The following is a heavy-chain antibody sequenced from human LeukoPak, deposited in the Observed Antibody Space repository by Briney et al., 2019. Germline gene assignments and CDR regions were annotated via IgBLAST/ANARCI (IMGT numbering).Heavy chain of an antibody. CDR2: ITSSSSYI. V-gene: IGHV3-21*01. J-gene: IGHJ3*02. CDR3: ARGRYYDSSRHADGFDI. Sequence: GGSLRLSCAASGFTFSSYSMNWVRQAPGKGLEWVSSITSSSSYIYYADSLKGRFTISRDNAKNSLYLQMNSLRAEDTAVYYCARGRYYDSSRHADGFDIWGQGTMVTVSS. CDR1: GFTFSSYS. D-gene: IGHD3-22*01.